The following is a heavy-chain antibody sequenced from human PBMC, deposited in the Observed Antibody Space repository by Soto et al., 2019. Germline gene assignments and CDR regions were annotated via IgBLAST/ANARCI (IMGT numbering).Heavy chain of an antibody. CDR3: ARALWFGELLSYYYYGMDV. D-gene: IGHD3-10*01. J-gene: IGHJ6*02. V-gene: IGHV1-69*13. CDR1: GGTFSSYA. Sequence: SVKVSCKASGGTFSSYAISWVRQAPGQGLEWMGGIIPIFGTANYAQKFQGRVTITADESTNTAYVELSSLRSEDTAVYYCARALWFGELLSYYYYGMDVWGQGTTVTVSS. CDR2: IIPIFGTA.